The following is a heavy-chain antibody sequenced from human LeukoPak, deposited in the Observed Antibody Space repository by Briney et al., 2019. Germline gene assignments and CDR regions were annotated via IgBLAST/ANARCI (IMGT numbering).Heavy chain of an antibody. CDR1: GGSISSSSYY. CDR3: ARVAAAAPSWFDP. CDR2: IYYSGST. D-gene: IGHD6-13*01. J-gene: IGHJ5*02. V-gene: IGHV4-39*07. Sequence: PSETLSLTCTVSGGSISSSSYYWGWIRQPPGKGLEWIGSIYYSGSTYYNPSLKSRVTISVDTSKNQFSLKLSSVTAADTAVYYCARVAAAAPSWFDPWGQGTLVTVSS.